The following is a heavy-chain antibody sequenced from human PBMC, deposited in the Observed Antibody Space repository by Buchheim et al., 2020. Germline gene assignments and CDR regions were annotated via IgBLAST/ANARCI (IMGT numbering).Heavy chain of an antibody. D-gene: IGHD3-3*01. CDR3: ARDGGTTIFGVALNWFDP. CDR2: IWYDGSNK. V-gene: IGHV3-33*01. Sequence: QVQLVESGGGVVQPGRSLRLSCAASGFTFSSYGMHWVRQAPGKGLEWVAVIWYDGSNKYYADSVKGRFTISRDNPKNTLYLQMNSLRAEDTAVYYCARDGGTTIFGVALNWFDPWGQGTL. CDR1: GFTFSSYG. J-gene: IGHJ5*02.